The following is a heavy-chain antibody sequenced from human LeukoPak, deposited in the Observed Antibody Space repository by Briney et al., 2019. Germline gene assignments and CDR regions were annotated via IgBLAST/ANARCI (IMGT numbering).Heavy chain of an antibody. J-gene: IGHJ6*02. D-gene: IGHD4-23*01. CDR3: ASNGGNSYYYGMDV. CDR2: ISGSGGST. Sequence: GGSLRLSCAASGFTFSSYAMSWVRQAPGKGLEWVSAISGSGGSTYYADSVKGRFTISRDNSKNTLYLQMNSLRAEDTAVYYRASNGGNSYYYGMDVWGQGTTVTVSS. CDR1: GFTFSSYA. V-gene: IGHV3-23*01.